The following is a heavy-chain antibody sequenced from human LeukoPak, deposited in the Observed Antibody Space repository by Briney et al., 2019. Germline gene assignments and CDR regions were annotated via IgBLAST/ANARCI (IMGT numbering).Heavy chain of an antibody. CDR3: AGGIAAAGLSLDAYDAFDI. D-gene: IGHD6-13*01. V-gene: IGHV4-34*01. J-gene: IGHJ3*02. Sequence: SETLSLTCAAYGGSFSGYYWSWIRQPPGKGLEWIGSIYYSGSTYYNPSLKSRVTISVDTSKNQFSLKLSSVTAADTAVYYCAGGIAAAGLSLDAYDAFDIWDQGTMVTVSS. CDR1: GGSFSGYY. CDR2: IYYSGST.